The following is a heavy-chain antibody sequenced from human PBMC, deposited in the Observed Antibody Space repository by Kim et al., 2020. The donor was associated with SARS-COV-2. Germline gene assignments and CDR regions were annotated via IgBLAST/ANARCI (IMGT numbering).Heavy chain of an antibody. CDR2: IHYSGKF. D-gene: IGHD6-25*01. CDR1: GDSISSGSYY. J-gene: IGHJ5*02. CDR3: ARSTSAAGNSNWFDP. Sequence: SETLSLTCTVSGDSISSGSYYWSWIRQHPGKGLEWIGYIHYSGKFYYNPSLKSLVTISVDTSKNQFSLNLSSVTAADTAVYYCARSTSAAGNSNWFDPWGHGTLVTVSS. V-gene: IGHV4-31*01.